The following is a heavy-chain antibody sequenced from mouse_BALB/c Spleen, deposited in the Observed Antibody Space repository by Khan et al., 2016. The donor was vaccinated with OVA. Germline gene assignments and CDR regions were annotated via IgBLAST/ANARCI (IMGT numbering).Heavy chain of an antibody. CDR3: AREEALYYFDY. V-gene: IGHV1S132*01. J-gene: IGHJ2*01. CDR1: GYIFTSYW. CDR2: IYPGTDNT. Sequence: QVQLQQSGAELVRPGASVKLSCKTSGYIFTSYWIHWVKQRSGQGLEWIARIYPGTDNTYYNEKLTDKATLTADKSPSTAYRQLSSLKSEDSAVYFCAREEALYYFDYWGQGTTLTVAS. D-gene: IGHD3-2*02.